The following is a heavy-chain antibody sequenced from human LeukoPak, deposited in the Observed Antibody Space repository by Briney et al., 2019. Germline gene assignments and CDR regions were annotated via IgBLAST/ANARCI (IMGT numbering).Heavy chain of an antibody. CDR3: ARDNSVGDIAWWFDP. D-gene: IGHD3-10*01. Sequence: WASVKVSCKASGYTFTSYYMHWVRQAPGQGLEWMGIINPSGGSTRYAQKFQGRVTMTRDMSTSTDYMELSSLRSEDTAVYYCARDNSVGDIAWWFDPWGQGTLVTVSS. CDR2: INPSGGST. J-gene: IGHJ5*02. V-gene: IGHV1-46*01. CDR1: GYTFTSYY.